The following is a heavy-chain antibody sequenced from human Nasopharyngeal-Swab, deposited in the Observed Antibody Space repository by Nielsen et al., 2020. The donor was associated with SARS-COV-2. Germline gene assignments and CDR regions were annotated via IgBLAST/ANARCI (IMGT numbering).Heavy chain of an antibody. Sequence: SETLSLTCTVSGYSISSGYYWGWIRQPPGKGLEWIGSIYHSGSTYYNPSLKSRVTISVDTSKNQFSLKLSSVTAADTAVYYCARDSYSSGWGPEYYFDYWGQGTLVTVSS. CDR3: ARDSYSSGWGPEYYFDY. CDR2: IYHSGST. D-gene: IGHD6-19*01. V-gene: IGHV4-38-2*02. J-gene: IGHJ4*02. CDR1: GYSISSGYY.